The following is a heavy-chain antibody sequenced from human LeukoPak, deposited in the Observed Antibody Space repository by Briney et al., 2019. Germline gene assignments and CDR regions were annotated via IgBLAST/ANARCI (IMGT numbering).Heavy chain of an antibody. Sequence: PGGSLRLSCAASGFTFDDYAMHWVRQAPGKGLEWVSGISWNSGSIGYADSVKGRFTISRDNAQNSLYLQMNSLRAEDTAVYYCARADYGGNSWDYWGQGTLVTVSS. V-gene: IGHV3-9*01. J-gene: IGHJ4*02. CDR1: GFTFDDYA. CDR3: ARADYGGNSWDY. D-gene: IGHD4-23*01. CDR2: ISWNSGSI.